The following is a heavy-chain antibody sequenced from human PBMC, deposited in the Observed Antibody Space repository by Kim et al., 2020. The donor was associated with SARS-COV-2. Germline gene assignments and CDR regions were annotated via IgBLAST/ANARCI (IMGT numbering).Heavy chain of an antibody. V-gene: IGHV3-48*02. J-gene: IGHJ4*02. CDR3: ARAHGGELLLLDFSFDY. CDR1: GFTFSSYS. CDR2: ISSSSSTI. D-gene: IGHD1-26*01. Sequence: GGSLRLSCAASGFTFSSYSMNWVRQAPGKGLEWVSYISSSSSTIYYADSVKGRFTISRDTAKNSLYLQMHSLRDEDTAVYYCARAHGGELLLLDFSFDYWGQGTLVTVSS.